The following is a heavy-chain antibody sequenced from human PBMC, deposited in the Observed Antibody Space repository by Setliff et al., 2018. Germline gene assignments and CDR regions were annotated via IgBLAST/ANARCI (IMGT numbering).Heavy chain of an antibody. Sequence: SETLSLTCTVSGGSLRGNAIFWGWIRQPPGKGLEWIGSTYYSGSTYSNPSLKSRLIISVDAPDNQFSVKLSSVTAADTAVYYCARHKSNGSGSYPSLYMDVWGKGIMVTVSS. D-gene: IGHD3-10*01. V-gene: IGHV4-39*01. CDR3: ARHKSNGSGSYPSLYMDV. J-gene: IGHJ6*03. CDR2: TYYSGST. CDR1: GGSLRGNAIF.